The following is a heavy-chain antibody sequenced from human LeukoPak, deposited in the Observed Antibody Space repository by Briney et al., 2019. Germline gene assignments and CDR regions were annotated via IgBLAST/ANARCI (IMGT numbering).Heavy chain of an antibody. CDR3: AREVRFSMVRGEIDC. CDR1: GGSISISSFY. Sequence: SQTLSLTRTVSGGSISISSFYWGWIRQPPGEGLEWIGSIYYSGSTHYNPSLKSRVTISVDTSKNQFSLKLSSVTAADTAVYYCAREVRFSMVRGEIDCWGQGTLVTVSS. V-gene: IGHV4-39*07. J-gene: IGHJ4*02. D-gene: IGHD3-10*01. CDR2: IYYSGST.